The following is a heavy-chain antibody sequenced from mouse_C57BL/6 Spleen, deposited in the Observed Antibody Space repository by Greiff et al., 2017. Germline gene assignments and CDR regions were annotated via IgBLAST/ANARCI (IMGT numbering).Heavy chain of an antibody. CDR1: GFTFSSYA. Sequence: DVMLVESGGGLVKPGGSLKLSCAASGFTFSSYAMSWVRQTPEKRLEWVATISDGGSYTYYPDNVKGRFTISRDNAKNNLYLQMSHLKSEDTAMYYCARESEDAMDYWGQGTSVTVSS. CDR3: ARESEDAMDY. V-gene: IGHV5-4*01. CDR2: ISDGGSYT. J-gene: IGHJ4*01.